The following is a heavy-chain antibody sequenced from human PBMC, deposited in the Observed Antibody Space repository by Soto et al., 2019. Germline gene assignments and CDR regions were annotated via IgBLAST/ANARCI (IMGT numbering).Heavy chain of an antibody. J-gene: IGHJ4*02. CDR3: ARGLHSLFDY. CDR1: GFTFSNYG. V-gene: IGHV3-33*01. D-gene: IGHD2-21*01. Sequence: GGSLRLSCAASGFTFSNYGMHWVRQAPGKGLEWVAVIWYDGNNKYYADSVKGRFTISRNNSNNTLYVQMTSLRAEDTAVYYCARGLHSLFDYWGQGTLVTVSS. CDR2: IWYDGNNK.